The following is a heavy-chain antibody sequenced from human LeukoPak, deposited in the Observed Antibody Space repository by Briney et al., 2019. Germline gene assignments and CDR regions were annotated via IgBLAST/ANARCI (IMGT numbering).Heavy chain of an antibody. D-gene: IGHD4-17*01. CDR1: GFTFRSYT. CDR2: ISSSSSYI. CDR3: ARDRVTTDFDY. Sequence: GGSLRLSCATSGFTFRSYTMNWVRQAPGKGLEWVSSISSSSSYIYYADSVKGRFTISRDNAKNSLYLQMNSLRAEDTAVYYCARDRVTTDFDYWGQGTLVTVSS. J-gene: IGHJ4*02. V-gene: IGHV3-21*01.